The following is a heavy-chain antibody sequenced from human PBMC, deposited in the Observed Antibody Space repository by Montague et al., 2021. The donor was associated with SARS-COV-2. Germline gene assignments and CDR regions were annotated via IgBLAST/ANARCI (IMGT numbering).Heavy chain of an antibody. D-gene: IGHD3-3*01. CDR2: IHYSGST. CDR3: SRGDFGVVIIPYYYYYMDV. Sequence: SGTLSLTCTVSGGSVSSSNYYWGWIRQPPGKGLEWIGSIHYSGSTYYKPSLKSRVTISLDTSKNQFSLKLNSVTAADTAVYYCSRGDFGVVIIPYYYYYMDVWGKGTTVTASS. V-gene: IGHV4-39*01. CDR1: GGSVSSSNYY. J-gene: IGHJ6*03.